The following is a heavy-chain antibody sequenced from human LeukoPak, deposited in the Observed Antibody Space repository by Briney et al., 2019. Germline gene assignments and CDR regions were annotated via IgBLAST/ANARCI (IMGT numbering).Heavy chain of an antibody. Sequence: PGRSLRLSCAASGFTFSSYGMHWVRQAPGKGLEWVAVISYDGSNKYYADSVKGRFTISRDNSKNTLYLQMNSLRAEDTAVYYCAKEHYYGSGRRDDAFDIWGQGTVVTVSS. V-gene: IGHV3-30*18. J-gene: IGHJ3*02. CDR3: AKEHYYGSGRRDDAFDI. CDR1: GFTFSSYG. CDR2: ISYDGSNK. D-gene: IGHD3-10*01.